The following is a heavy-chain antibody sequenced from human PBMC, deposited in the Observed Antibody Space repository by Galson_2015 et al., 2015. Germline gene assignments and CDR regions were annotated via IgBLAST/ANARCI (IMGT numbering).Heavy chain of an antibody. CDR3: ARDLGSGYGDRPVY. Sequence: SLRLSCAASGFPFSSYGMHWVRQAPGKGLEWVAVIWFDGSNKYYADSVKGRFTFSRDNSENTLWLQMDSLRTDDTAVYYCARDLGSGYGDRPVYWGQGTLVTVSS. D-gene: IGHD4-17*01. J-gene: IGHJ4*02. CDR1: GFPFSSYG. V-gene: IGHV3-33*01. CDR2: IWFDGSNK.